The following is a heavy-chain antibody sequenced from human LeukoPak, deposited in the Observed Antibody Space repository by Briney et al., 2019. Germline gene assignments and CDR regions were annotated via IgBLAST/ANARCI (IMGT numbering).Heavy chain of an antibody. Sequence: GGALSLSCAASVLTFRSYEMNWLRQAAGKGVAWVSYISSSGSTIYYADSVKGRFTISRDNAKNSLYLQMNSLRAEDTAVYYCARDPWGYQLLSGWFDPWGQGTLVTVSS. CDR2: ISSSGSTI. V-gene: IGHV3-48*03. D-gene: IGHD2-2*01. J-gene: IGHJ5*02. CDR3: ARDPWGYQLLSGWFDP. CDR1: VLTFRSYE.